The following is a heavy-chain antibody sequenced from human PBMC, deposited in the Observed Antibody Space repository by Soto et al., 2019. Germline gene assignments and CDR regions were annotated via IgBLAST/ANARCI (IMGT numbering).Heavy chain of an antibody. CDR2: VSSSGSAI. Sequence: GGSLRLSCAASGFTFIIYEMNWVRQAPGKGLEWVSYVSSSGSAIYYADSVKGRFTVSRDNAKKSLYLQMNNLRAEDTAVYYCASAIEDGHSYFEYWGQGALGTVSS. V-gene: IGHV3-48*03. CDR3: ASAIEDGHSYFEY. J-gene: IGHJ4*02. CDR1: GFTFIIYE. D-gene: IGHD2-2*01.